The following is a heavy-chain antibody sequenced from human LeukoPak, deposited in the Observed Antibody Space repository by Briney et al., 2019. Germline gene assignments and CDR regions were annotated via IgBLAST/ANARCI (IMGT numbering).Heavy chain of an antibody. CDR2: IKRDGSEE. CDR3: AKWRTGDSYGYEY. J-gene: IGHJ4*02. CDR1: GFTISSSW. Sequence: GGSLRLSCAASGFTISSSWMSWVRQAPGKGLGWVANIKRDGSEEYYVDSVKGRFTISRDNARESLYLQMNSLRAEDTAVYYCAKWRTGDSYGYEYWGQGTLVTVSS. D-gene: IGHD5-18*01. V-gene: IGHV3-7*01.